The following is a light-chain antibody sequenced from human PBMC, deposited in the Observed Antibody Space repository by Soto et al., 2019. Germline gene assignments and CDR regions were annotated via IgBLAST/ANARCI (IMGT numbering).Light chain of an antibody. J-gene: IGKJ2*01. V-gene: IGKV1-39*01. Sequence: DIQVTQSPSSLSASVGDRVTITCRTSQTISSYLNWYQQRPGKAPQFLIFAASSLQSGVPSRFSGSGSGTDFTLTIVNLQPEDFATYYCQQSYSIPYTFGQGTKVDIK. CDR3: QQSYSIPYT. CDR1: QTISSY. CDR2: AAS.